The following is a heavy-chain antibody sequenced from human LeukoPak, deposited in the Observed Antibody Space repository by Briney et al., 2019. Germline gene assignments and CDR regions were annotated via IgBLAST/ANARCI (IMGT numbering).Heavy chain of an antibody. D-gene: IGHD1-26*01. J-gene: IGHJ6*03. V-gene: IGHV3-23*01. CDR3: AKDSGGTYFYYYYYMDV. CDR1: GFSFSTYA. Sequence: GGSLRLSCAASGFSFSTYAMSWVRQAPGKGLEWVSAISAGGATIYYADSVKGRFTVSRDNSKNTLYLHMSSLRAEDTAIYYCAKDSGGTYFYYYYYMDVWGRGTTVTVSS. CDR2: ISAGGATI.